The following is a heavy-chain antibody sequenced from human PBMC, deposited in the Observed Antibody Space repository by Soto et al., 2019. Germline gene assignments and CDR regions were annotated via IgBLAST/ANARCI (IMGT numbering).Heavy chain of an antibody. CDR2: IYYSGST. CDR3: ARHRARNWFDP. Sequence: SETLSLTCIVSGGSISSSSYYWGWIRQPPGKGLEWIGSIYYSGSTYYNPSLKSRVTISVDTSKNQFSLKLSSVTAADTAVFYCARHRARNWFDPWGQGTLITVSS. J-gene: IGHJ5*02. D-gene: IGHD6-6*01. CDR1: GGSISSSSYY. V-gene: IGHV4-39*01.